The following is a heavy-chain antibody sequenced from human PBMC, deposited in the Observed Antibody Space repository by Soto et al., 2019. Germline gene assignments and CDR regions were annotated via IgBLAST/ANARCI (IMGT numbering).Heavy chain of an antibody. Sequence: WGSLRLSCAASGFTFSCYGMHWVRQAPGKGLEWVAIISYDGSNTYYADSVKGRFTISRDNSKNTLYLQMNSLRAEDTSVYYCAKEGGLSGSYYISSSYYFDYWGQGPLVTVSS. D-gene: IGHD1-26*01. CDR3: AKEGGLSGSYYISSSYYFDY. V-gene: IGHV3-30*18. CDR1: GFTFSCYG. CDR2: ISYDGSNT. J-gene: IGHJ4*02.